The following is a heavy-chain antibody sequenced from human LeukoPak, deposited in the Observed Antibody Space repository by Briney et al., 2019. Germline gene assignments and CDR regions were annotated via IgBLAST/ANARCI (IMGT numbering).Heavy chain of an antibody. CDR2: IYTSGST. D-gene: IGHD5-12*01. J-gene: IGHJ4*02. CDR3: ARDNSGYPYYFDY. CDR1: GGSISSSSYY. Sequence: TLSLTCTVSGGSISSSSYYWSWIRQPAGKGLEWIGRIYTSGSTNYNPSLKSRVTMSVDTSKNQFSLKLSSVTAADTAVYYCARDNSGYPYYFDYWGQGTLVTVSS. V-gene: IGHV4-61*02.